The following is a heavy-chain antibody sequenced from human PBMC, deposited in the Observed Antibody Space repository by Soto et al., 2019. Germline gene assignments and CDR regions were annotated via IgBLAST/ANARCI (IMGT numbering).Heavy chain of an antibody. D-gene: IGHD6-13*01. V-gene: IGHV3-48*02. CDR3: ARGGAGRPDY. J-gene: IGHJ4*02. CDR1: GFTFSSYG. CDR2: ISSGTPTT. Sequence: VQLVNSGGGLVQPGGSLRLSCAASGFTFSSYGMNWVRQAPGKGLEWVSYISSGTPTTNYADSVKGRFTISRDNAKSSLYLQLNSLRDDDTAVYYCARGGAGRPDYWGQGTLVIVSS.